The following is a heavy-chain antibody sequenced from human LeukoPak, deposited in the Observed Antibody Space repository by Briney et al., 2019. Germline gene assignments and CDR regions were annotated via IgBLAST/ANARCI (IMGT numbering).Heavy chain of an antibody. CDR1: GGSISSSSYY. CDR3: ARDILATSIAAPYY. J-gene: IGHJ4*02. CDR2: IYYSGST. Sequence: TTSETLSLTCTVSGGSISSSSYYWGWIRQPPGKGLEWIGSIYYSGSTYYNPSLKSRVTMSVDTSKNQFSLRLSSVNAADTAVYYCARDILATSIAAPYYWGQGTLVTVSS. D-gene: IGHD6-13*01. V-gene: IGHV4-39*07.